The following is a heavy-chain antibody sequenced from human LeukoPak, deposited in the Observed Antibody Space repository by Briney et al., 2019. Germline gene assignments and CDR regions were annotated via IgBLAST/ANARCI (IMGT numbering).Heavy chain of an antibody. J-gene: IGHJ4*02. CDR1: GYTFTSYY. D-gene: IGHD3-3*02. Sequence: EASVKVSCKASGYTFTSYYLHWVRQAPGQGLDWMGIINPSSGSTTYAQKFQGRVTMTRDTSTSTVYMELSSLRSEDTAVYYCARGQGISPKGDYFDYWGQGTLVTVSS. V-gene: IGHV1-46*01. CDR3: ARGQGISPKGDYFDY. CDR2: INPSSGST.